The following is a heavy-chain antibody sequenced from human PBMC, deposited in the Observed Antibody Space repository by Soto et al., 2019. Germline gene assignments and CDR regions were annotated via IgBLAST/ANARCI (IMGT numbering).Heavy chain of an antibody. CDR3: ARWWRYAPLFDP. V-gene: IGHV4-30-2*01. D-gene: IGHD3-16*01. J-gene: IGHJ5*02. CDR1: GGSISSGGYS. Sequence: QLQLQESGSGLVKPSQTLSLTCAVSGGSISSGGYSWSWIRQPPGKGLEWIGYIYHSGSTYYNPTLKSRVTKSVDWSKNQFSLKLGYVTAADTAVYYCARWWRYAPLFDPWGQGTLVTVSS. CDR2: IYHSGST.